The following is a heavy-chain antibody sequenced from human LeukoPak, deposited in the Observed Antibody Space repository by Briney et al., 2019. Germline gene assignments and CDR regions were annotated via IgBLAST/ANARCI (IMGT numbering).Heavy chain of an antibody. CDR1: GFTFSSYA. CDR2: ISGSGGST. Sequence: GGSLRLSCAASGFTFSSYAMSWVRQAPGKGLEWVSAISGSGGSTYYADSVKGRFTISRDNSKNTLYLQMNSLRAEDTAVYYCAAGADYYDSRGYYIGYYYYGMDVWGQGTTVTVSS. J-gene: IGHJ6*02. V-gene: IGHV3-23*01. CDR3: AAGADYYDSRGYYIGYYYYGMDV. D-gene: IGHD3-22*01.